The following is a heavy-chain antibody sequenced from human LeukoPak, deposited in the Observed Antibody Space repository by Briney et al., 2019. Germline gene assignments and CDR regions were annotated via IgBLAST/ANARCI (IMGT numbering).Heavy chain of an antibody. CDR2: ISGSGCST. D-gene: IGHD3-16*01. J-gene: IGHJ6*02. CDR1: GFTFSSYA. V-gene: IGHV3-23*01. CDR3: AKGGFGFYYGMDV. Sequence: QPGGSLRLSCAASGFTFSSYAMSWVRQAPGKGLEGVSAISGSGCSTYYADSVKGRFTISRDNSKNTLYLQMNSLRAEGPAVYYCAKGGFGFYYGMDVWGQGTTVTVSS.